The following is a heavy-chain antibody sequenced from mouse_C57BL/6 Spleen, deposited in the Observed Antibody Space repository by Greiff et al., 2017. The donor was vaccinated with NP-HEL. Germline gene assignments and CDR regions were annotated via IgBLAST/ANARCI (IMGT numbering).Heavy chain of an antibody. CDR1: GYTFTDYY. J-gene: IGHJ3*01. CDR3: ARERTLAY. Sequence: EVQLQQSGPELVKPGASVKISCKASGYTFTDYYMNWVKQSPGKSLEWIGDINPNNGGTSYNQKFKGKATLTVDKSSSTAYMELRSLTSENSAVYYCARERTLAYWGQGTTLTVSA. CDR2: INPNNGGT. V-gene: IGHV1-26*01.